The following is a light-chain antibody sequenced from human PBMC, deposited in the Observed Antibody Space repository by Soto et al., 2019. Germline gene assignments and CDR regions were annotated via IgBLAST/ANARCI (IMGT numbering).Light chain of an antibody. V-gene: IGLV1-40*01. CDR3: QVWHIDSDPLYV. CDR2: GNG. CDR1: SSNIGAGYD. Sequence: QSALTQPPSVSGAPGQRVTISCTGSSSNIGAGYDVHWYQQLPGTAPKLLIYGNGNRPSGVPDRFSGSNSGNTATLTINRVEAGDEADYYCQVWHIDSDPLYVFGTGTKLTVL. J-gene: IGLJ1*01.